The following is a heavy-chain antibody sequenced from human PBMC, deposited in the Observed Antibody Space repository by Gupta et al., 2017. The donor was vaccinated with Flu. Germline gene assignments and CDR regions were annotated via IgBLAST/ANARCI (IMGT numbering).Heavy chain of an antibody. Sequence: EVQLVESGGGLVQPGGSLRLSCAASGFTFSSYWMSWVRQAPGKGLEWVANIKQDGSEKYYVDSVKGRFTISRDNAKNSLYLQMNSLRAEDTAVYYCARVGGGGIAAAGSYYYYGMDAWGQGTTVTVSS. J-gene: IGHJ6*02. CDR3: ARVGGGGIAAAGSYYYYGMDA. V-gene: IGHV3-7*01. CDR2: IKQDGSEK. D-gene: IGHD6-13*01. CDR1: GFTFSSYW.